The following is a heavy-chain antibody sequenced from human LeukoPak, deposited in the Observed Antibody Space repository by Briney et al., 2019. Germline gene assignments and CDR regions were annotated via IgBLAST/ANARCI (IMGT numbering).Heavy chain of an antibody. CDR1: GYTFTGYY. CDR2: IIPIFGTA. Sequence: SVKVSCKASGYTFTGYYMHWVRQAPGQGLEWMGGIIPIFGTANYAQKFQGRVTITADKSTSTAYMELSSLRSEDTAVYYCARGGRAVATQGWFDPWGQGTLVTVSS. CDR3: ARGGRAVATQGWFDP. V-gene: IGHV1-69*06. J-gene: IGHJ5*02. D-gene: IGHD4-23*01.